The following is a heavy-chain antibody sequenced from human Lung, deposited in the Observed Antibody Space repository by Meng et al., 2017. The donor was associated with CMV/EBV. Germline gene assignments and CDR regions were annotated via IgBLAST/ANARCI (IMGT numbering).Heavy chain of an antibody. CDR2: ISSDCSNK. Sequence: GESLKISCVASGFTFSSYSMNWVRQAPGKGLEWVSSISSDCSNKYYADSVKGRFTISRDNAKNSLYLQMNSLRAEDTAVYYCSRECLLMPDYGPGYFDYWGQGXLVTVSS. V-gene: IGHV3-21*01. CDR3: SRECLLMPDYGPGYFDY. D-gene: IGHD4/OR15-4a*01. J-gene: IGHJ4*02. CDR1: GFTFSSYS.